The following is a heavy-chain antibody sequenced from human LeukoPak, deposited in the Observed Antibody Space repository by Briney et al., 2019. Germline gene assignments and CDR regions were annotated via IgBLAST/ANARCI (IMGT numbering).Heavy chain of an antibody. CDR1: GYSFTSYW. CDR2: IYPGDSDT. D-gene: IGHD6-19*01. Sequence: KDGESLKISCKGFGYSFTSYWIGWVRQMPGKGLEWIGFIYPGDSDTTYSPSFQGQVTISADKSISTAYLQWSSLKASDTAMYYCARRQYSSGWDNWFDPWGQGTLVTVFS. J-gene: IGHJ5*02. CDR3: ARRQYSSGWDNWFDP. V-gene: IGHV5-51*01.